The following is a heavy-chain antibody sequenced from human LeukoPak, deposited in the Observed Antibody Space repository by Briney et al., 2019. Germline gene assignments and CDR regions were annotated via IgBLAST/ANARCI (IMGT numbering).Heavy chain of an antibody. J-gene: IGHJ5*02. Sequence: PGGSLRLSCAASGFTFSSYGMHWVRQAPGKGLEWVAVIWYDGSNKYYADSVKGRFTISRDNSKNTLYLQMNSLRAEDTAVYYCARHKNKQQLFASHYDPWGQGTLVTVSS. D-gene: IGHD6-13*01. CDR1: GFTFSSYG. V-gene: IGHV3-33*01. CDR2: IWYDGSNK. CDR3: ARHKNKQQLFASHYDP.